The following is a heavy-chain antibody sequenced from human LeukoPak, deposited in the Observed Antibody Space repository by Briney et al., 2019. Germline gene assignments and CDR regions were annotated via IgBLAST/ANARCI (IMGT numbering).Heavy chain of an antibody. CDR3: AKDWWNYDKPPGGAFDI. CDR1: GFTFSSYA. Sequence: GGSLRLSCAAPGFTFSSYAMSWVRQAPGKGLEWVSAISGSGGSTYYADSVKGRFTISRDNSKNTLYLQMNSLRAEDTAVYYCAKDWWNYDKPPGGAFDIWGQGTMVTVSS. CDR2: ISGSGGST. V-gene: IGHV3-23*01. D-gene: IGHD3-22*01. J-gene: IGHJ3*02.